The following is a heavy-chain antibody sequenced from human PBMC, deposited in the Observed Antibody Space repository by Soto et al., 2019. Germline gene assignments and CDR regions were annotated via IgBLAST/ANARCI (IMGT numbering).Heavy chain of an antibody. CDR2: ISGSGGST. CDR3: AKDQGTSSLWWLDY. Sequence: EVQLLESGGGLVQPGGSLRLSCAASGFTFSSYAMSWVRQAPGKGLEWVSGISGSGGSTNYADSVKGRFTISRDNSKNTLYLQMNSLRAEDTAVYYCAKDQGTSSLWWLDYWGQGTLVTVSS. D-gene: IGHD2-2*01. CDR1: GFTFSSYA. V-gene: IGHV3-23*01. J-gene: IGHJ4*02.